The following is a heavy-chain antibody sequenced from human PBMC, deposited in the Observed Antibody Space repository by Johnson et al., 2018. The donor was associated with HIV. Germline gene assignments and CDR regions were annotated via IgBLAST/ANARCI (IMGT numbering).Heavy chain of an antibody. D-gene: IGHD6-6*01. CDR1: GFTV. Sequence: VQLVESGGGLIQPGGSLRLSCVASGFTVRKGLEWVSVIYSGGSTYYADSVKGRFTISRDNSKNTLYLQMNSLRAEDTAVYYCARVRQLGRGDAFDIWGQGTMVTVSS. J-gene: IGHJ3*02. CDR3: ARVRQLGRGDAFDI. CDR2: IYSGGST. V-gene: IGHV3-66*03.